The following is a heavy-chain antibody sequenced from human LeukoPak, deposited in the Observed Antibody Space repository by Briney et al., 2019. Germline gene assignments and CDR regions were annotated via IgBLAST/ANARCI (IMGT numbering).Heavy chain of an antibody. CDR1: GYTLSELP. D-gene: IGHD3-3*01. CDR3: ATLGLSGYYPDS. Sequence: ASVKVSCKVSGYTLSELPIHWVRQGPGKGLEWMGGFEPEDAETVYAQKFQGRISMTEDTSIDTAYVELSSLRSEDTAIYYCATLGLSGYYPDSWGQGALVTVSS. V-gene: IGHV1-24*01. J-gene: IGHJ5*01. CDR2: FEPEDAET.